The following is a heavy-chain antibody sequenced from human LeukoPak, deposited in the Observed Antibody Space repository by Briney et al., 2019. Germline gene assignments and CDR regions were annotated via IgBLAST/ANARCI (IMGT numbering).Heavy chain of an antibody. CDR1: GGSISSSSYY. D-gene: IGHD6-19*01. CDR3: ARQAVAGSHLDY. Sequence: SETLSLTCTVSGGSISSSSYYWGWIRQPPVKGLEWIGSIYYSGSTYYNPSLKSRVTISVDTSKNQFSLKLSSVTAADTAVYYCARQAVAGSHLDYWGQGTLVTVSS. V-gene: IGHV4-39*01. CDR2: IYYSGST. J-gene: IGHJ4*02.